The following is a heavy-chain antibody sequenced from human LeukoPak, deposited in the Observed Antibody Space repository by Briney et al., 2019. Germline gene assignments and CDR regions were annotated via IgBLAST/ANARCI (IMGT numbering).Heavy chain of an antibody. D-gene: IGHD1-26*01. CDR3: ARGYLVGADDAFDI. CDR2: INPNSGGT. J-gene: IGHJ3*02. Sequence: ASVKVSRKASGYTFTGYYMHWVRQAPGQGLEWMGWINPNSGGTNYAQKFQGRVTMTRDTSISTAYMELSRLRSDDTAVYYCARGYLVGADDAFDIWGQGTMVTVSS. V-gene: IGHV1-2*02. CDR1: GYTFTGYY.